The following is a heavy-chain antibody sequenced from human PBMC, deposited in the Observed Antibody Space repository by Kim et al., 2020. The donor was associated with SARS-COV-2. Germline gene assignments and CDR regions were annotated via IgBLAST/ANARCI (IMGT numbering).Heavy chain of an antibody. J-gene: IGHJ6*03. Sequence: NSDGRTTNYADSVKGRFTISRDNAGNTLYLQMNSLTAEDTGVYYCHLFMDVWGKGTTVTVSS. CDR2: NSDGRTT. V-gene: IGHV3-74*01. CDR3: HLFMDV.